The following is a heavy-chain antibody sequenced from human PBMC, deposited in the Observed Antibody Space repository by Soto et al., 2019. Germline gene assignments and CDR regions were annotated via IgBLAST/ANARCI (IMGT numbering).Heavy chain of an antibody. Sequence: ASVKVSCKASGYTFTNYGISWVRQAPGQGLEWMGWINTYNGNTNHAQKLQGRVTMTTDTSTSTAHMELRSLRSDDTAVYYCARGVGSGTYYNQYNWFDPWGQGTLVTVSS. CDR3: ARGVGSGTYYNQYNWFDP. V-gene: IGHV1-18*01. CDR1: GYTFTNYG. J-gene: IGHJ5*02. CDR2: INTYNGNT. D-gene: IGHD3-10*01.